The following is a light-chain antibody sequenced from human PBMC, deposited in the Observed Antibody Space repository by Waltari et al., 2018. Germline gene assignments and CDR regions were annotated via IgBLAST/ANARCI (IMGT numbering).Light chain of an antibody. Sequence: EVVLTQSPVTLSLSPGERAILSCRAGQSIRNSFAWSQQSPGQPPRLLIYDVSTRAAAIPARFSGSGSGTDFTLTISSLEPEDFAVYYCQQYSDWPPGTFGQGTKVEVK. CDR1: QSIRNS. CDR2: DVS. CDR3: QQYSDWPPGT. V-gene: IGKV3-11*01. J-gene: IGKJ1*01.